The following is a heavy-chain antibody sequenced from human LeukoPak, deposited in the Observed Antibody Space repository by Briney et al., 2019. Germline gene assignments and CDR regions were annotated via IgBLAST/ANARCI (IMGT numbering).Heavy chain of an antibody. V-gene: IGHV4-4*07. CDR3: ARDGGFLEWLSAYYYGMDV. CDR1: GGSISSYY. D-gene: IGHD3-3*01. CDR2: IYTSGST. Sequence: SETLSLTCTVSGGSISSYYWSWIRQPAGKGLELIGRIYTSGSTNYNPSLKSRVTMSVDTSKNQFSLKLSSVTAADTAVYYCARDGGFLEWLSAYYYGMDVWGQGTTVTVSS. J-gene: IGHJ6*02.